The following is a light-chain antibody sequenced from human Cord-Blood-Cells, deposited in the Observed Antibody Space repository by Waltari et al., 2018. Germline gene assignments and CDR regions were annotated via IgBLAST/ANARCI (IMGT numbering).Light chain of an antibody. CDR2: VNS. CDR1: SPNIGAGYD. CDR3: QSYDSSLSGFYV. J-gene: IGLJ1*01. V-gene: IGLV1-40*01. Sequence: QSVLTQPPSVSGAPGQRVTISCTGSSPNIGAGYDVHWYQQLPGTAPKLLINVNSNRPSGVPDRVSGSNSGTPASLAITGLQAEEEAEYYCQSYDSSLSGFYVFGTGTKVTVL.